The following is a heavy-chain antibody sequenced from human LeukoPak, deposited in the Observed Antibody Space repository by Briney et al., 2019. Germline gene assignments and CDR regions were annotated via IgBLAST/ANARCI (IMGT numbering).Heavy chain of an antibody. CDR3: ARVGELLEVLWFDP. Sequence: SETLSLTCAVSGDSISSSIWWSWVRQPPGKGLEWIGEIHHSGSSGSTNYNPSLRSRVTVSVDKSKNQFSLKLSSVTAADTAVYYCARVGELLEVLWFDPWGQGTLVTVSS. V-gene: IGHV4-4*02. CDR1: GDSISSSIW. CDR2: IHHSGSSGST. D-gene: IGHD1-26*01. J-gene: IGHJ5*02.